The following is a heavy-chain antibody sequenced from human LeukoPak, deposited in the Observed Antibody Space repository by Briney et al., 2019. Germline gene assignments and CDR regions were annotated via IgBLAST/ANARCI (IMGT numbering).Heavy chain of an antibody. CDR3: ARGITIFGVVTPYYYYGMDV. CDR2: IYYSGST. V-gene: IGHV4-59*08. D-gene: IGHD3-3*01. Sequence: SETLSLTCTVSGGSMSPYHWGWIRQPPGKGLEWTGYIYYSGSTNYNPSLKSRVTISVDTSKNQFSLKLSSVTAADTAVYYCARGITIFGVVTPYYYYGMDVWGQGTTVTVSS. CDR1: GGSMSPYH. J-gene: IGHJ6*02.